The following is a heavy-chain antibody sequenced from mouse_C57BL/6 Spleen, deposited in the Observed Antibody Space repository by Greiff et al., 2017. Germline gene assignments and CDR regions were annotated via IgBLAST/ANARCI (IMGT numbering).Heavy chain of an antibody. Sequence: EVNLVESGGGLVKPGGSLKLSCAASGFTFSSYAMSWVRQTPEKRLEWVATISDGGSYTYYPDNVKGRFTISRDNAKNNLYLQMSHLKSEDTAMYYCARDGPYSNYPYWYCDVWGTGTTVTVSS. CDR3: ARDGPYSNYPYWYCDV. V-gene: IGHV5-4*01. CDR1: GFTFSSYA. D-gene: IGHD2-5*01. CDR2: ISDGGSYT. J-gene: IGHJ1*03.